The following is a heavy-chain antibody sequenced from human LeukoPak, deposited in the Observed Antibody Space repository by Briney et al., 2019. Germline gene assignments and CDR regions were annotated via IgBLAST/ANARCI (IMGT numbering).Heavy chain of an antibody. Sequence: PGGSLRLSCAASGFTLSNHGMHWVRQAPGKGLEWVANINEDGTDKHYVDSVKGRFTISRDNSKNTLYLQMNSLRAEDTAVYYCAKDPNPSIAVAGGVDYWGQGTLVTVSS. CDR2: INEDGTDK. J-gene: IGHJ4*02. D-gene: IGHD6-19*01. CDR3: AKDPNPSIAVAGGVDY. CDR1: GFTLSNHG. V-gene: IGHV3-30*02.